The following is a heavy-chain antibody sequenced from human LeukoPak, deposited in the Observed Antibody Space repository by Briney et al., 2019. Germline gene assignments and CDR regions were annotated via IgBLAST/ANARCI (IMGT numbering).Heavy chain of an antibody. CDR1: GGSINSSNW. Sequence: SETLSLTCAISGGSINSSNWWSWVRQPPGKGLERIGEIYHSGNTNYHPSLKSRVIISVDKSKNQFSLKLSSVTAADTAVYYCATGGYRGSYGAFDIWGQGTMVTVSS. CDR3: ATGGYRGSYGAFDI. D-gene: IGHD1-26*01. CDR2: IYHSGNT. V-gene: IGHV4-4*02. J-gene: IGHJ3*02.